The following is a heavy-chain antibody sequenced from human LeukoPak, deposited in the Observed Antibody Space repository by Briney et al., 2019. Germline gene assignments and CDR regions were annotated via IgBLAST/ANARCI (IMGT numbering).Heavy chain of an antibody. J-gene: IGHJ5*02. CDR1: GYTFTSYY. D-gene: IGHD1-1*01. V-gene: IGHV1-69*05. Sequence: SVKVSCKASGYTFTSYYMHWVRQAPGQGLEWMGGIIPIFGRPDYAQKFQDIVTITTDESTNTVYMELSSLRSEDTAVYYCARGETILNWFDPWGQGTLVTVSS. CDR2: IIPIFGRP. CDR3: ARGETILNWFDP.